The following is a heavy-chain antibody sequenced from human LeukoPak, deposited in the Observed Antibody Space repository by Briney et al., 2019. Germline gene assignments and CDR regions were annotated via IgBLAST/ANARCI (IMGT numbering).Heavy chain of an antibody. CDR2: ISGSGGST. J-gene: IGHJ1*01. CDR1: GFTFSSYA. V-gene: IGHV3-23*01. D-gene: IGHD5-24*01. Sequence: GGSLRLSCAASGFTFSSYAMSWVRQAPGKGLEGVSAISGSGGSTYYADSVKGRFTISRDNSNNTLYLQMNSLRAEDTAVYYCAKGGEMATIYEYFQHWGQGTLVTVSS. CDR3: AKGGEMATIYEYFQH.